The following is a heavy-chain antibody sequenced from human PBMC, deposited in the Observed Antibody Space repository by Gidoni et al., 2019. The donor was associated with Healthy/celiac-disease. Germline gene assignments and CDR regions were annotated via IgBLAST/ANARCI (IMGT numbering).Heavy chain of an antibody. CDR2: ISYDGSNQ. Sequence: QVQLVESGGGVVQPGRSLRLSCAASGFTFSRYAMHWVRQAPGKGLECVAVISYDGSNQYDADSVKGRFTISRDNSKNTLYLQMNSLRAEDTAVYYCARENQGGGAIYYYYGMDVWGQGTTVTVSS. CDR3: ARENQGGGAIYYYYGMDV. D-gene: IGHD3-16*01. CDR1: GFTFSRYA. V-gene: IGHV3-30*04. J-gene: IGHJ6*02.